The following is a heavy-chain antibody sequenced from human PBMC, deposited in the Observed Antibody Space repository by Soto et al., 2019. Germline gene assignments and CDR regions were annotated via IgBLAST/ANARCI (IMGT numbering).Heavy chain of an antibody. V-gene: IGHV3-21*01. CDR3: ARDHWQLANYYYYGMDV. D-gene: IGHD6-6*01. J-gene: IGHJ6*02. CDR2: ISSSSSYI. Sequence: GGSLRLSCAASGFTFSSYSMNWVRQAPGKGLEWVSSISSSSSYIYYADSVKGRFTISRDNSKNTLYLQMNSLRAEDTAVYYCARDHWQLANYYYYGMDVWGQGTTVTVSS. CDR1: GFTFSSYS.